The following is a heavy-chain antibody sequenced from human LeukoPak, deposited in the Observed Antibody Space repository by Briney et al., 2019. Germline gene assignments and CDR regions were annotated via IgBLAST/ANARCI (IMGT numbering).Heavy chain of an antibody. J-gene: IGHJ4*02. D-gene: IGHD3-22*01. V-gene: IGHV1-18*01. CDR2: ISAYNGNT. CDR3: ATSYYYYDSSGYLILDY. Sequence: ASVKGSCKASGYTFTSYGISCVRQAPGQGLEWMGWISAYNGNTNYAQKLQGRVTMTTDTSTSTAYMELRSLRSDDTAVYYCATSYYYYDSSGYLILDYWGQGTLVTVSS. CDR1: GYTFTSYG.